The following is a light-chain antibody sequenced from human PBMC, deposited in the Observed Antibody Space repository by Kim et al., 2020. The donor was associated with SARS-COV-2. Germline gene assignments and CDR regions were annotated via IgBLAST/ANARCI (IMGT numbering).Light chain of an antibody. CDR3: QQYHDLPFT. CDR2: DAS. Sequence: ASVGDRVTITCQASQDISNYLNWFQQKPGKAPKLLIYDASNLESGVPSRFSGSGSGTDFAFTISSLQPEDFATYYCQQYHDLPFTFGPGTKVDIK. J-gene: IGKJ3*01. V-gene: IGKV1-33*01. CDR1: QDISNY.